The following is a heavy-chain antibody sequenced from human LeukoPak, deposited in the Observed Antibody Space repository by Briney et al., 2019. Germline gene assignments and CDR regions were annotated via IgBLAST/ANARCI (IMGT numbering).Heavy chain of an antibody. D-gene: IGHD4-11*01. CDR2: ISDKGGNT. CDR3: VREGETTGTGGFAY. V-gene: IGHV3-64*01. Sequence: GGSLRLSCAASGFTFSSYDMHWVRQAPGKGLEYVASISDKGGNTYYPNSVKGRFTISREHSKTTLFLQMGSLRAEDTAMYYRVREGETTGTGGFAYWGQGTLVTVSS. CDR1: GFTFSSYD. J-gene: IGHJ4*02.